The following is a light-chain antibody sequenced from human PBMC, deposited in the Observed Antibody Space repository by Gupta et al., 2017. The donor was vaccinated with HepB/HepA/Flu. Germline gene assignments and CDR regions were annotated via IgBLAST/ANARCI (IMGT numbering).Light chain of an antibody. CDR1: QSVSSY. CDR3: QQRSNWSSST. Sequence: EIVLTQSPVTLSLSPGERATLSCRASQSVSSYLAWYQQKPGQAPRLLIYDASNRATGIPARFSGSGSGTDFTLTISSLEPEDFAVYYCQQRSNWSSSTFGQGTRLEIK. CDR2: DAS. V-gene: IGKV3-11*01. J-gene: IGKJ5*01.